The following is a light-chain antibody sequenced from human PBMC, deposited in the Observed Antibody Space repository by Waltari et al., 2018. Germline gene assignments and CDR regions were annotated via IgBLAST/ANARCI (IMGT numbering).Light chain of an antibody. V-gene: IGLV2-8*01. Sequence: QSALTQPPSASGSPGQSIPISCTGISTDVEGYDPFFWYPPHPGKAPKLLIYEVTKRPSGVPDRFSGSKSDNTASLAVSGLQAEDEADYYCSSYAGGSSLMFGGGTKLTVL. CDR1: STDVEGYDP. CDR2: EVT. J-gene: IGLJ3*02. CDR3: SSYAGGSSLM.